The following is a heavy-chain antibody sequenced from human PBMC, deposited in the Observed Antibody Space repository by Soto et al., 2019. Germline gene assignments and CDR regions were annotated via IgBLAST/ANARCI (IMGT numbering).Heavy chain of an antibody. CDR2: ISYDGSNK. CDR3: ARDLGAETYYDFWSGYSGVYYYYGMDV. Sequence: GGSLRLSCAASGFTFSSYAMHWVRQAPGKGLEWVAVISYDGSNKYYADSVKGRFTISRDNSRNTLYLQMNSLRAEDTAVYYCARDLGAETYYDFWSGYSGVYYYYGMDVWGQGTTVTV. J-gene: IGHJ6*02. V-gene: IGHV3-30-3*01. CDR1: GFTFSSYA. D-gene: IGHD3-3*01.